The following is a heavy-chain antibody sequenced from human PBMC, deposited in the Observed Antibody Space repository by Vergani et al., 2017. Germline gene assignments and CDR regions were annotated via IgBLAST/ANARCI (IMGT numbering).Heavy chain of an antibody. D-gene: IGHD3-22*01. J-gene: IGHJ4*02. CDR2: ILYDGSNK. CDR3: ARDNYYSSGYKPGSY. Sequence: QVQLVESGGGVVQPGRSLRLSCAASGFPFSSYAMHWVRQAPRKGLEWVAVILYDGSNKYYADAVKGRFTISRDNPMNTLYLQMNSLRAEDTAVNYCARDNYYSSGYKPGSYWGQGTLVTVSS. CDR1: GFPFSSYA. V-gene: IGHV3-30-3*01.